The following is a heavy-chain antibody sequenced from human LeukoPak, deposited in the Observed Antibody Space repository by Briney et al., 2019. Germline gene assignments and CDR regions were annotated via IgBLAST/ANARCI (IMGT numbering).Heavy chain of an antibody. J-gene: IGHJ5*02. CDR2: ISPSGRYI. Sequence: GGSLRLSCAASGFTFSRHWMSWVRQAPGKGLEWGASISPSGRYINYAGSVRGRFTISRDNPKNSVFLQMGSLRVEDSATYYCARGLDGYTTLDPWGQGTLVP. D-gene: IGHD5-24*01. V-gene: IGHV3-21*01. CDR3: ARGLDGYTTLDP. CDR1: GFTFSRHW.